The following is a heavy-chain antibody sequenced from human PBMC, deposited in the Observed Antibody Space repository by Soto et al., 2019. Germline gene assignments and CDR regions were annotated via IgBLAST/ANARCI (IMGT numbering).Heavy chain of an antibody. Sequence: QVQLVQSGAEVKKPGSSVKVSCKASGGTFSSYAISWVRQAPGQGLEWMGGIIPISGTANYAQKFQGRVTITADESTSTAYMELSSLRSEDTAVYYCARGQVGRDTAMVTNWFDPWGQGTLVTVSS. CDR3: ARGQVGRDTAMVTNWFDP. D-gene: IGHD5-18*01. CDR1: GGTFSSYA. J-gene: IGHJ5*02. CDR2: IIPISGTA. V-gene: IGHV1-69*01.